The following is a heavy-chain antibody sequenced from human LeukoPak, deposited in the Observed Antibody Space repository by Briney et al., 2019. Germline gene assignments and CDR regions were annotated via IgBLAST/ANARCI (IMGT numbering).Heavy chain of an antibody. D-gene: IGHD3-22*01. J-gene: IGHJ4*02. CDR1: GGSISSYY. V-gene: IGHV4-59*01. CDR3: ARSLEYYYDSSGYYPFDY. CDR2: IYYSGST. Sequence: SETLSLTCTVSGGSISSYYWSWIRQPPGKGLEWIGYIYYSGSTNYNPSLKSRVTTSVDTSKNQFSLKLSSVTAADTAVYYCARSLEYYYDSSGYYPFDYWGQGTLVTVSS.